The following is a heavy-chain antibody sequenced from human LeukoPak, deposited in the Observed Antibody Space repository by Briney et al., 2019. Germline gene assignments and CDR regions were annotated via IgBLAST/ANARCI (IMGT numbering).Heavy chain of an antibody. V-gene: IGHV3-48*01. CDR1: GFTFSSYS. CDR2: ISGSSDTI. J-gene: IGHJ6*03. D-gene: IGHD3-16*01. CDR3: ARRSEFGVLYYMDI. Sequence: GGSLRLSCVASGFTFSSYSMNWVRQAPGKGLEWVSYISGSSDTIYYADSVKGRFTISRDNVKNSLYLQMKSLRAEATAVYYCARRSEFGVLYYMDIWGKGTTVTVSS.